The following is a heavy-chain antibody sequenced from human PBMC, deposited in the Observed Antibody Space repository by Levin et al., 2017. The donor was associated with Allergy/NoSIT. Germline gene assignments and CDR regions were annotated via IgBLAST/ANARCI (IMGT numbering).Heavy chain of an antibody. J-gene: IGHJ4*02. CDR1: GFTFSSYW. D-gene: IGHD3-10*01. CDR3: ASEVVYYYGSGPASFDY. V-gene: IGHV3-7*04. Sequence: GGSLRLSCAASGFTFSSYWMSWVRQAPGKGLEWVANIKQDGSEKYYVDSVKGRFTISRDNAKNSLYLQMNSLRAEDTAVYYCASEVVYYYGSGPASFDYWGQGTLVTVSS. CDR2: IKQDGSEK.